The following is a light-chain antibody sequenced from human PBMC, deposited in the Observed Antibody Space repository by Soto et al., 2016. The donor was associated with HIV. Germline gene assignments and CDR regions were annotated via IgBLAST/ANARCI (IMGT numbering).Light chain of an antibody. CDR3: QVWDSPSDHFV. CDR2: DDS. CDR1: NLGSKS. J-gene: IGLJ1*01. Sequence: SYVLTQPPSVSVAPGKTARITCGGDNLGSKSVNWYQQKPGQAPVLVLYDDSDRPSGIPERFSGSNSGNTATLTISRVKAGDEADYYCQVWDSPSDHFVFGTGTKVTAL. V-gene: IGLV3-21*01.